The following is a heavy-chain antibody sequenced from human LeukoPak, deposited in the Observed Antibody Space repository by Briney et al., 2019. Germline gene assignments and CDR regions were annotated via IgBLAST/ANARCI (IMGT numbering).Heavy chain of an antibody. CDR2: ISGSGGST. J-gene: IGHJ4*02. V-gene: IGHV3-23*01. CDR1: GFTFSSYV. Sequence: PGGSLRLSCAASGFTFSSYVMSWVRQAPGKGLEWVSAISGSGGSTYYADSVKGRFTISRDNSKNTLYLQMNSLRAEDTAVYYCAKDWRRGYSYCFDYWGQGTLVTVSS. CDR3: AKDWRRGYSYCFDY. D-gene: IGHD5-18*01.